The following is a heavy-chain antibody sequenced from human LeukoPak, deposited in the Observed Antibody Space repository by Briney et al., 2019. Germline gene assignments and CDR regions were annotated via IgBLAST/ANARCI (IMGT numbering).Heavy chain of an antibody. CDR2: IYHSGST. V-gene: IGHV4-38-2*02. Sequence: SETLSLTCAVSGYSISSGYYWGWIRQPPEKGLEWIGSIYHSGSTYYNPSLKSRVTISVDTSKNQFSLKLSSVAAADTAVYYCARETSYADPGYWGQGTLVTVSS. CDR1: GYSISSGYY. J-gene: IGHJ4*02. CDR3: ARETSYADPGY. D-gene: IGHD3-16*01.